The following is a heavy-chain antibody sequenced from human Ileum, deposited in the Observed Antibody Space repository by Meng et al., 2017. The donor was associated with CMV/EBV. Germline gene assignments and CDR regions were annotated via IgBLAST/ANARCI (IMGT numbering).Heavy chain of an antibody. J-gene: IGHJ6*02. CDR2: ISSSGSTI. CDR3: AREDCSSTSCYDYYYYYGMDV. CDR1: GFTFSDYY. V-gene: IGHV3-11*01. D-gene: IGHD2-2*01. Sequence: GESLKISCAASGFTFSDYYMSWIRQAPGQGLEWVSYISSSGSTIYYADSVKGRFTISRDNAKNSLYLQMNSLRAEDTAVYYCAREDCSSTSCYDYYYYYGMDVWGQGTTVTVSS.